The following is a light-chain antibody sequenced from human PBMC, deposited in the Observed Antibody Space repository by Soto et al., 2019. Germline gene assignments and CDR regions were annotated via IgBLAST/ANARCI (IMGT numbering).Light chain of an antibody. Sequence: EIVLTQSPATLSLSAWERATLSCRASQSVSSYLAWYQQKPGKAPRLLIYGASSRATGIPERFSGSGSGTDFTLTISRLEPEDFAVYYCQQYRSSPITFGQGTRLEIK. V-gene: IGKV3-20*01. J-gene: IGKJ5*01. CDR2: GAS. CDR1: QSVSSY. CDR3: QQYRSSPIT.